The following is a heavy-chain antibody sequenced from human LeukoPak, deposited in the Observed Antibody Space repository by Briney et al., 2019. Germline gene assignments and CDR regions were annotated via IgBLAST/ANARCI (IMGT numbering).Heavy chain of an antibody. CDR2: IYYSGST. J-gene: IGHJ2*01. D-gene: IGHD1-14*01. V-gene: IGHV4-59*01. Sequence: SETLSLICTVSGGSISSYYWSWIRQPPGKGLEWIGYIYYSGSTNYNPSLKSRVTISLDTSKNQFSLKLSSVTAADTALYYCARLEGTGWYFDLWGRGTLVTVSS. CDR3: ARLEGTGWYFDL. CDR1: GGSISSYY.